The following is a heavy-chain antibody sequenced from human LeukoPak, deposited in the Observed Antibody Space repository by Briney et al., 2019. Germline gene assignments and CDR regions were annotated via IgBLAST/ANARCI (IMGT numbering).Heavy chain of an antibody. CDR1: GFTFSSYE. Sequence: GGSLRLSCAASGFTFSSYEMNWVRQAPGHGLEWLSYISSSGSTIYYADSVKGRFTISRDNAKNSLYLQMNSLRAEDTAVYYCARVYCSGGSCYSEGPYDYWGQGTLVTVSS. D-gene: IGHD2-15*01. CDR2: ISSSGSTI. J-gene: IGHJ4*02. CDR3: ARVYCSGGSCYSEGPYDY. V-gene: IGHV3-48*03.